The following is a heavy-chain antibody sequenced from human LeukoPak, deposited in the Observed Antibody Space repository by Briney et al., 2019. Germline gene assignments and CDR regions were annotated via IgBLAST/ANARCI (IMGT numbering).Heavy chain of an antibody. J-gene: IGHJ4*02. CDR1: GVIVSRYW. CDR3: AVGYGGY. V-gene: IGHV3-7*05. D-gene: IGHD4-23*01. Sequence: GGSLRLSCAASGVIVSRYWMNWVRQAPGKGLEWVANIKEDESEKHYVGSVKGRFTISRDTAKNSLFLQLTSLRPDDTAVYYCAVGYGGYSGQGILVTVSS. CDR2: IKEDESEK.